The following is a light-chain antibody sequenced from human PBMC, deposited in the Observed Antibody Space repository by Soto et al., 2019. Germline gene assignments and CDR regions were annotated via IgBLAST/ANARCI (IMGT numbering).Light chain of an antibody. J-gene: IGKJ3*01. CDR3: QQSYSIPSFT. CDR2: AAS. V-gene: IGKV1-39*01. Sequence: DIQMTQSPSSPSASVGDRVIITCRASQSISSYLNWYQQRPGKAPKLLIYAASSLQSGVPSRFSGSGSGTDFTLTISSLQPEDFATYYCQQSYSIPSFTFGPGTKVDIK. CDR1: QSISSY.